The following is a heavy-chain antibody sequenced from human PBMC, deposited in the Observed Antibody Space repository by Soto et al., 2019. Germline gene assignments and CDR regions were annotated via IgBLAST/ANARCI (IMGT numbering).Heavy chain of an antibody. CDR3: ARDAPLPYSGSYYVRRYFDL. D-gene: IGHD1-26*01. V-gene: IGHV3-7*01. CDR2: IKQDGSEK. J-gene: IGHJ2*01. Sequence: EVQLVESGGGLVQPGGSLRLSCAASGFTFSSYWMSWVRQAPGKGLEWVANIKQDGSEKYYVDSVKGRFTISRDNAKNSLYLQMNSLRAEDTAVYYCARDAPLPYSGSYYVRRYFDLWGRGTLVTVSS. CDR1: GFTFSSYW.